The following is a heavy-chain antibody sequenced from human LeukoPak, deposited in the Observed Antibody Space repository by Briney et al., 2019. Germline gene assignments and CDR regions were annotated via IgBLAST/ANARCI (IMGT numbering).Heavy chain of an antibody. Sequence: ASVKVSCKASGYTFTGYYMHWVRQAPGQGLEWMGWINPNSGGTNYAQKFQGRVTMTRNTSISTAYMELSSLRSGDTAVYYCATYSSGWGTSDYWGQGTLVTVSS. CDR1: GYTFTGYY. CDR2: INPNSGGT. V-gene: IGHV1-2*02. D-gene: IGHD6-19*01. CDR3: ATYSSGWGTSDY. J-gene: IGHJ4*02.